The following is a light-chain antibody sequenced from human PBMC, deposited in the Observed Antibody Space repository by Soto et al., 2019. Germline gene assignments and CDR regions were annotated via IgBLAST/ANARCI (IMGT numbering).Light chain of an antibody. J-gene: IGLJ1*01. CDR3: TSFTSRHTYV. CDR2: DVS. Sequence: QSALTQPASVSGSPGQSITISCTGTSSDVGGYNYVSWYQQHPDKAPRLMIYDVSNRPSGVSDRFSGSESGDTASLTISGLQAEDEADYYCTSFTSRHTYVFGTGTKATVL. V-gene: IGLV2-14*03. CDR1: SSDVGGYNY.